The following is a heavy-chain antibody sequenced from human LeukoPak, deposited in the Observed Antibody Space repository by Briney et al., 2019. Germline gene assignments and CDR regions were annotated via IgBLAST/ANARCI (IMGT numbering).Heavy chain of an antibody. CDR1: GFTFDDYT. CDR3: AKDIEGYTHGVDY. D-gene: IGHD5-18*01. V-gene: IGHV3-43*01. J-gene: IGHJ4*02. Sequence: GGSLRLSCAASGFTFDDYTMHWVRQAPGKGLEWVSLISWDAGSIYYGDSVKGRFTISRDNSKNSLYLQMNSLRTEDTALYYRAKDIEGYTHGVDYWGQGTLVTVSS. CDR2: ISWDAGSI.